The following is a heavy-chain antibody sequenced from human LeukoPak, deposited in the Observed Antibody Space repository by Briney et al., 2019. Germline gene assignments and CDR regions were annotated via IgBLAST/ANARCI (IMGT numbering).Heavy chain of an antibody. J-gene: IGHJ5*02. D-gene: IGHD1-26*01. CDR1: GNSINSAYY. CDR2: IYYSGST. CDR3: ARHEYSGSYYGLSWFDP. Sequence: SETLSLTCAVTGNSINSAYYWGWIRQPPGKGLEWIASIYYSGSTYYNPSLKSRVTISVDTSKNQLSLKLSSLTAADTAVYYCARHEYSGSYYGLSWFDPWGQGTLVTVSS. V-gene: IGHV4-38-2*01.